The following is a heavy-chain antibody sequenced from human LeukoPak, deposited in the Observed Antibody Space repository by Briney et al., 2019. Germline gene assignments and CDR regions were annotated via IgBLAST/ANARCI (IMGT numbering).Heavy chain of an antibody. Sequence: PGGSLSLSCTASGFTVSSNYMSWVRQAPGKGMEWVSVIYSGGNTYYADSVRGRFTISRDNSKNMVFLQMNSLRADDTAVYYCASGTTLVQGVIFYYWGQGTLVTVSS. CDR1: GFTVSSNY. CDR2: IYSGGNT. D-gene: IGHD3-10*01. J-gene: IGHJ4*02. V-gene: IGHV3-53*01. CDR3: ASGTTLVQGVIFYY.